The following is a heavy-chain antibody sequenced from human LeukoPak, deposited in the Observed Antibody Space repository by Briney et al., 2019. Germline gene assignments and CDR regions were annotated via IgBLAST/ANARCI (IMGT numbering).Heavy chain of an antibody. D-gene: IGHD3-3*01. J-gene: IGHJ3*02. Sequence: QPGRSLRLSCAASGFTFSSYGMHWVRQAPGKGLEWVAVISYDGSNKYDADSVKGRFTISRDNSKNTLYLQMNSLRAEDTAVYYCANLASGRDDAFDIWGQGTMVTVSS. CDR3: ANLASGRDDAFDI. V-gene: IGHV3-30*18. CDR2: ISYDGSNK. CDR1: GFTFSSYG.